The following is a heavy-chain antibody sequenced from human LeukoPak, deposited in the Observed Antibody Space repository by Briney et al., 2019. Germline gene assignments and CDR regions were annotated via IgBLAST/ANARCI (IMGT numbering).Heavy chain of an antibody. CDR3: ARFARPGKNSRGFDY. CDR2: IYPGDSDT. D-gene: IGHD4-23*01. CDR1: AYSFTSYW. Sequence: GESLKISCKGSAYSFTSYWIGWVRQMPGKGLEWMGIIYPGDSDTRYSPSFQGQVTISVDKSINTAYLQWSSLEASDTAMYYCARFARPGKNSRGFDYWGQGTLVTVSS. V-gene: IGHV5-51*01. J-gene: IGHJ4*02.